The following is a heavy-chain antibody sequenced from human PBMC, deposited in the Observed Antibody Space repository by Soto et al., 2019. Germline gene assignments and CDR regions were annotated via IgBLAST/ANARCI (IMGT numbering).Heavy chain of an antibody. CDR3: ARTFEYSSPRGTMWYGMDV. V-gene: IGHV3-30-3*01. D-gene: IGHD6-6*01. J-gene: IGHJ6*02. Sequence: SLRLSCAASGFTFSSYAMHWVRQAPGKGLEWVAVISYDGSNKYYADSVKGRFTISRDNSKNALYLQMNSLRAEDTAVYYCARTFEYSSPRGTMWYGMDVWGQGTTVTVSS. CDR2: ISYDGSNK. CDR1: GFTFSSYA.